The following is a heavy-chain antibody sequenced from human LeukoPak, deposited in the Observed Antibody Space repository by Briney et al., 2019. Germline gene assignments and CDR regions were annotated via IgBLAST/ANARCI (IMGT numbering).Heavy chain of an antibody. J-gene: IGHJ4*02. CDR2: ISYDGSNK. CDR3: ARAIKKEMVRGVITMGD. D-gene: IGHD3-10*01. Sequence: PGGSLRLSRAASGFTFSSYAMHWVRQAPGKGLEWVAVISYDGSNKYYADSVKGRFTISRDNSKNTLYLQMNSLRAEDTAVYYCARAIKKEMVRGVITMGDWGQGTLVTVSS. V-gene: IGHV3-30-3*01. CDR1: GFTFSSYA.